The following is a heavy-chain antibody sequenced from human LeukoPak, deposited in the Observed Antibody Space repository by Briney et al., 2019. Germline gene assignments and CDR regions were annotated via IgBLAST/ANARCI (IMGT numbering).Heavy chain of an antibody. J-gene: IGHJ4*02. CDR3: ARVSLYCSSTSCRGNYFDY. CDR2: IYHSGSN. CDR1: GGSISSGGYT. V-gene: IGHV4-30-2*01. Sequence: PSQTLSLTCAVSGGSISSGGYTWSWLRQPPGKGLEWIVYIYHSGSNYYNPSLKSPVTISVHRSTNHFSLKLSSVTAADTAVYYCARVSLYCSSTSCRGNYFDYWGQGTLVTVSS. D-gene: IGHD2-2*01.